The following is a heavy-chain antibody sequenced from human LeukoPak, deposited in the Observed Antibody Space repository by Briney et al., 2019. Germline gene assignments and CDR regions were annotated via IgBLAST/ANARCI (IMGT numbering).Heavy chain of an antibody. CDR2: IYYSGST. V-gene: IGHV4-39*07. D-gene: IGHD4-23*01. J-gene: IGHJ2*01. CDR3: ARVGDYGGSRYWYFDL. Sequence: SETLSLTCTVPGGSISSSSYYWGWIRQPPGKGLEWIGSIYYSGSTYYNPSLKSRVTISVDTSKNQFSLKLSSVTAADTAVYYCARVGDYGGSRYWYFDLWGRGTLVTVSS. CDR1: GGSISSSSYY.